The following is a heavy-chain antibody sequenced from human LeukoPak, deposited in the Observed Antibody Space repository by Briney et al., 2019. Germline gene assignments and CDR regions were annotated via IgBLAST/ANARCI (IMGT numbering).Heavy chain of an antibody. Sequence: GGSLRLSCAVSGFIFSSYSMNWVRQAPGKGLEWVSHISSSSTSKYYADSVKGRFTISRDNAKNSLYLQMNSLRAEDTAVYYCARGSGNWFDPWGQGTLVTVSS. V-gene: IGHV3-48*04. CDR1: GFIFSSYS. D-gene: IGHD2-8*02. CDR3: ARGSGNWFDP. J-gene: IGHJ5*02. CDR2: ISSSSTSK.